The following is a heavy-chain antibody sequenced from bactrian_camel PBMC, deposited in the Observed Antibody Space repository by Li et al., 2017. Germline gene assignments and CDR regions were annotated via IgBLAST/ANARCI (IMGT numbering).Heavy chain of an antibody. CDR2: IRRDDLT. J-gene: IGHJ4*01. V-gene: IGHV3S55*01. CDR1: GLSVSDSS. Sequence: HVQLVESGGGSVQTGGSLRLSCAPSGLSVSDSSMAWFRQSPGKEPEAVAAIRRDDLTAYTDSVKGRFTISKDNAENSLFLQMSNLKPEDTAMYYCAASHSFILTPRFYRLEPSDYPYRGRGPRSPSP. D-gene: IGHD4*01.